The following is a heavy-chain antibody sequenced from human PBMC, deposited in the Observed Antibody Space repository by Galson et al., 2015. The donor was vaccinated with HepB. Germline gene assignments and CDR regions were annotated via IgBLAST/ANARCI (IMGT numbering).Heavy chain of an antibody. V-gene: IGHV1-18*04. Sequence: SVKVSCKASGYSFTRYGITWVRQAPGQGLECMGWISTYNGDTNYAQKHQGRLTMTTDASTRTAHMELRSLRSDDTAIYYCARTVDGHNYGLFYWGQGTLVTVSS. CDR3: ARTVDGHNYGLFY. CDR1: GYSFTRYG. D-gene: IGHD5-24*01. CDR2: ISTYNGDT. J-gene: IGHJ4*02.